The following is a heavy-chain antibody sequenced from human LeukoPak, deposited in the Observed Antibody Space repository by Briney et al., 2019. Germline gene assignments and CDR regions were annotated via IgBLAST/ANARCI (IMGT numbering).Heavy chain of an antibody. D-gene: IGHD2-2*01. CDR2: ISGSGGST. J-gene: IGHJ1*01. Sequence: GGSLRLSCAASGFTFSSYAMSWVRQAPGKGLEWVSAISGSGGSTYYADSVKGRFTISRDNSKNTLYLQMNSLRAEDTAVYYCANDCSSTSCDEYFQHWGQGTLVTVSS. CDR3: ANDCSSTSCDEYFQH. V-gene: IGHV3-23*01. CDR1: GFTFSSYA.